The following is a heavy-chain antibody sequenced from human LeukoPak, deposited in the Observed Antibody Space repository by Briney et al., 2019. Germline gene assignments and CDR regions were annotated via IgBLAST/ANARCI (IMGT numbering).Heavy chain of an antibody. CDR2: ISSSSSTI. Sequence: GGSLRLSCAASGFTFDDYAMHWVRQAPGKGLEWVAYISSSSSTIYYADSVKGRFTISRDNAKNSLYLQMNSLRAEDTAVYYCARGRDLFDYWGPGTLVTVSS. V-gene: IGHV3-48*04. J-gene: IGHJ4*02. CDR1: GFTFDDYA. CDR3: ARGRDLFDY.